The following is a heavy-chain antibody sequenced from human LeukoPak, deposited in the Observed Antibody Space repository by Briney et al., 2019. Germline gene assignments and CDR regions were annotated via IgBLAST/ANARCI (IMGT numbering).Heavy chain of an antibody. CDR2: IYYSGST. D-gene: IGHD2-15*01. J-gene: IGHJ5*02. CDR3: ARDESCSGGSCYWGWFDP. Sequence: SETLSLTCTVSGGSISNYYWSWIRQPPGKGLEWIGYIYYSGSTNYNPSLKSRVTISVDTSKNQFSLKLSSVTAADTAVYYCARDESCSGGSCYWGWFDPWGQGTLVTVSS. CDR1: GGSISNYY. V-gene: IGHV4-59*01.